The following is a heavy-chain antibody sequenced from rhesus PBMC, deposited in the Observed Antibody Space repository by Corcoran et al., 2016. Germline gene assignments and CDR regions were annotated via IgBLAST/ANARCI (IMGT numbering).Heavy chain of an antibody. Sequence: QLQLQESGPGLVKPSETLSLPCAVSGGSISSNYWSWIRQPPGKGLEWIGRISGSGWSTDYNPSLQSRVTIAKDTAKTQFSRKLSSVTAADTAVYYCARVGGSGWYEYFDYWGQGVLVTVSS. D-gene: IGHD6-31*01. CDR3: ARVGGSGWYEYFDY. V-gene: IGHV4-173*01. CDR1: GGSISSNY. J-gene: IGHJ4*01. CDR2: ISGSGWST.